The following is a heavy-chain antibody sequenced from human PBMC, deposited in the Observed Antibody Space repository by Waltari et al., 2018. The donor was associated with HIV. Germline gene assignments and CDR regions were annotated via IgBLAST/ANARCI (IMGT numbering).Heavy chain of an antibody. J-gene: IGHJ5*02. V-gene: IGHV4-39*01. D-gene: IGHD6-13*01. Sequence: QLQLQESGPGLVKPSETLSLTCTVSGGSICSSSYYWGCIRQPPGKGLEWIGRIYYSGCTYYNPSRKRRGTISVDTSKSQFSLKLSSVTAADTAVYYCARHEATGQQLPANWFDPWGQGTLVTVSS. CDR1: GGSICSSSYY. CDR3: ARHEATGQQLPANWFDP. CDR2: IYYSGCT.